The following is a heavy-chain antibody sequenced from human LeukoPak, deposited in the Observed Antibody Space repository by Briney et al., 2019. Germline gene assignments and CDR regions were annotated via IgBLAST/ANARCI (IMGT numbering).Heavy chain of an antibody. CDR2: INPNSGGT. D-gene: IGHD6-13*01. V-gene: IGHV1-2*02. CDR3: ARVGSSGYSSSWSDY. CDR1: GYTFTGYY. Sequence: WASVKVSCKASGYTFTGYYMHWVRQAPGQGLEWMGWINPNSGGTNYAQKFQGRVTMTRDTSISTAYMELSRLRSDDTAVYYCARVGSSGYSSSWSDYWGQGTLVTVSS. J-gene: IGHJ4*02.